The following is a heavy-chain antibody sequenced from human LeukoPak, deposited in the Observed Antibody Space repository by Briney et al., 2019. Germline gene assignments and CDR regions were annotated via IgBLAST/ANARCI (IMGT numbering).Heavy chain of an antibody. J-gene: IGHJ4*02. D-gene: IGHD6-19*01. V-gene: IGHV3-30*04. CDR3: ARDGIAVAFVAYYFDY. CDR1: GFTFSSYA. Sequence: GGSLRLSCAASGFTFSSYAMHWVRQAPGKGLEWVAVISYDGSNKYYADSVKGRFTISRDNSKNTLCLQMNSLRAEDTAVYYCARDGIAVAFVAYYFDYWGQGTLVTVSS. CDR2: ISYDGSNK.